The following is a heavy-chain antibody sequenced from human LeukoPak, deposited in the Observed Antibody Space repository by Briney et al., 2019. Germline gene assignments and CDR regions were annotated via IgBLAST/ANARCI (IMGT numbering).Heavy chain of an antibody. D-gene: IGHD3-22*01. J-gene: IGHJ3*02. Sequence: SETLSLTCTVSGGSISSGGYYWSWIRQHPGKGLEWIGYIYYSGSTNYNPSLKSRVTISVDTSKNQFSLKLSSVTAADTAVYYCAKRAMYYDSSGYFSGDAFDIWGQGTMVTVSS. CDR1: GGSISSGGYY. CDR3: AKRAMYYDSSGYFSGDAFDI. V-gene: IGHV4-61*08. CDR2: IYYSGST.